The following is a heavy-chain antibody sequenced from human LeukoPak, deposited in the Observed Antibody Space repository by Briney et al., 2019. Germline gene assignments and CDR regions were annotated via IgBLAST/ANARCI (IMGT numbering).Heavy chain of an antibody. J-gene: IGHJ4*02. V-gene: IGHV4-34*01. CDR3: ARGPRRPAAAPGY. CDR1: GGSFSGYY. Sequence: SETLSLTCAVYGGSFSGYYWSWIRQPPGKGLEWIGEINHSGSTNYNPSLKSRVTIAVDTSKNQFSLKVSSVTAADTAVYRCARGPRRPAAAPGYWGQGTLVTVSS. CDR2: INHSGST. D-gene: IGHD6-13*01.